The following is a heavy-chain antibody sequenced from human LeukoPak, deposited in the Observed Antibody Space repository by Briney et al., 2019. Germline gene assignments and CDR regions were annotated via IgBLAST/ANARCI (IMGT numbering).Heavy chain of an antibody. Sequence: GRSLRLSCAASGFTFSTYAIHWVRQALGKGLDWVAVTSYDGIKKYYADSVKGRFTISRDNSKNMLYLEMNSLRAEDTAVYYCAHGSMYQLDSWGQGTLVTVSS. CDR2: TSYDGIKK. CDR3: AHGSMYQLDS. CDR1: GFTFSTYA. D-gene: IGHD2-2*01. V-gene: IGHV3-30*04. J-gene: IGHJ4*02.